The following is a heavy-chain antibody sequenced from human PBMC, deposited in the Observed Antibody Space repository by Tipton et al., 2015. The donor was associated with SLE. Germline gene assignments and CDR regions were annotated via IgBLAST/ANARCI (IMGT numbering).Heavy chain of an antibody. Sequence: SLRLSCAASGFTFSSYEMNWVRQAPGKGLEWVSYISSSGSTIYYADSVKGRFTISRDNAKNSLYLQMNSLRAEGTAVYYCANVGGYGDFDYWGQGTLVTVSS. CDR1: GFTFSSYE. CDR2: ISSSGSTI. V-gene: IGHV3-48*03. J-gene: IGHJ4*02. D-gene: IGHD4-17*01. CDR3: ANVGGYGDFDY.